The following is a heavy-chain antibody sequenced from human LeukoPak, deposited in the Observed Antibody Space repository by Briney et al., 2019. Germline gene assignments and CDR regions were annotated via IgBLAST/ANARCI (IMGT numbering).Heavy chain of an antibody. J-gene: IGHJ4*02. V-gene: IGHV1-8*01. CDR3: ARDYYCTNGVCSAAQFDY. CDR2: MNPNSGNT. Sequence: GASVKVSCKASGYTFTSYDINWVRQAPGQGLEWMRWMNPNSGNTGYAQRFQGRVTMTRNTSISTAYMELSSLRSDDTAVYYCARDYYCTNGVCSAAQFDYWGQGTLVTVSS. CDR1: GYTFTSYD. D-gene: IGHD2-8*01.